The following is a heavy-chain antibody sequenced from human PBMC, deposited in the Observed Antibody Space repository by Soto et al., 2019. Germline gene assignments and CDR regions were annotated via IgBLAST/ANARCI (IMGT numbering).Heavy chain of an antibody. V-gene: IGHV6-1*01. CDR1: GDSVSSNSAA. CDR3: ARVLGYCSGGSCSAGLFHYYYMDV. D-gene: IGHD2-15*01. CDR2: TYYRSKWYN. Sequence: KQSQTLSLTCAISGDSVSSNSAAWNWIRQSPSRGLEWLGRTYYRSKWYNDYAVSVKSRITINPDTSKNQFSLQLNSLTPEDTAVYYCARVLGYCSGGSCSAGLFHYYYMDVWGKGTTVTVSS. J-gene: IGHJ6*03.